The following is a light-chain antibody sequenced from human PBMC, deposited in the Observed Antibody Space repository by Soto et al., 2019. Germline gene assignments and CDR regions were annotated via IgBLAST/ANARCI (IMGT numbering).Light chain of an antibody. CDR2: KAS. Sequence: DIQMTQSPSTLSASVGDRVTITCRASQSISSWLAWYQQKPGKAPNLLIYKASSLESGVPSRFSVSGSGTEFTLTISSLQPDDFATYYCQQYNTYSTFGQGTKVDIK. CDR1: QSISSW. J-gene: IGKJ1*01. V-gene: IGKV1-5*03. CDR3: QQYNTYST.